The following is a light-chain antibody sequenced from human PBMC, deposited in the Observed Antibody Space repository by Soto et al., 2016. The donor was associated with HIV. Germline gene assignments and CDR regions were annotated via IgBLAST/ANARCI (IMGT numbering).Light chain of an antibody. CDR1: NIGSKS. CDR3: QVWDSSSDHVV. Sequence: SYVLTQPPSVSVAPGKTARITCGGNNIGSKSVHWYQQKPGQAPVLVVYDDRDRPSGIPERFSGSNSGNTATLTISRVEAGDEADYYCQVWDSSSDHVVFGGGTKLIVL. CDR2: DDR. V-gene: IGLV3-21*03. J-gene: IGLJ2*01.